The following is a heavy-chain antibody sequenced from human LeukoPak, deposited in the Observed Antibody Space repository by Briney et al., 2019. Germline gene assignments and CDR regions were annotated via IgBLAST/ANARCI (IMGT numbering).Heavy chain of an antibody. Sequence: GGSLRLSCAASGFTFSSYAMSWVRQAPGKGLEWVSAISGSGGSTYYADSVKGRFTISRDNSKNTLYLHMNNLRAEDSAVYYCATDRRELLGGSDEAYAIWGQGTMATVSS. J-gene: IGHJ3*02. CDR2: ISGSGGST. D-gene: IGHD1-26*01. CDR1: GFTFSSYA. V-gene: IGHV3-23*01. CDR3: ATDRRELLGGSDEAYAI.